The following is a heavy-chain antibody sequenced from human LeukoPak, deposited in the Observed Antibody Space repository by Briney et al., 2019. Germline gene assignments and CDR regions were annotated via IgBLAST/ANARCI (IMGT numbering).Heavy chain of an antibody. CDR1: GGSISSYY. J-gene: IGHJ4*02. D-gene: IGHD6-13*01. CDR3: ARSSREAAGTHDY. V-gene: IGHV4-59*08. Sequence: SVTLSLTCTVSGGSISSYYWSWIRQPPGKGLEWIGYIYYSGSTNYNPSLKSRVTISVDTSKNQFSLKLSSVTAADTAVYYCARSSREAAGTHDYWGQGTLVTVSS. CDR2: IYYSGST.